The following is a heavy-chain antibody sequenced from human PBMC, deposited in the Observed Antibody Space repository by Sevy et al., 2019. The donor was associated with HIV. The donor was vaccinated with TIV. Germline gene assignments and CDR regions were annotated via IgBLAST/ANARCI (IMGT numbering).Heavy chain of an antibody. V-gene: IGHV3-9*01. D-gene: IGHD2-21*02. Sequence: SLRLSCAASGFTFDDYAMHWVRQAPGKGLEWVSGISWNSGSIGYTDSVKGRFTISRDNAKNSLYLQMNSLRAEDTALYYCAKEIYCGGDCYSNAFDIWGQGTMVTVSS. CDR1: GFTFDDYA. J-gene: IGHJ3*02. CDR3: AKEIYCGGDCYSNAFDI. CDR2: ISWNSGSI.